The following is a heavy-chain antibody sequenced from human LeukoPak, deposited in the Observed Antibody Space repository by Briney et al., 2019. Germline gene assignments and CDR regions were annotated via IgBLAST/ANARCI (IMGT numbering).Heavy chain of an antibody. CDR1: GGSFSHYC. J-gene: IGHJ4*02. D-gene: IGHD1-26*01. CDR3: PRYHFGWSYYFYC. CDR2: INHSGST. Sequence: SETLSLTCTVYGGSFSHYCWSWIRQPPGKGLEWIGEINHSGSTNYNPSLKSRVTISVDKSKNQFSLTLSPVTAADTAWYYCPRYHFGWSYYFYCWGQGTLVTVSS. V-gene: IGHV4-34*01.